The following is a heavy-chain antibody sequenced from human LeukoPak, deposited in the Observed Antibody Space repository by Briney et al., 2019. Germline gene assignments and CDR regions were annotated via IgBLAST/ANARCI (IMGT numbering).Heavy chain of an antibody. CDR1: GFTFSNYA. CDR3: ARALGSSWDSSLDS. CDR2: ISYDGSVE. D-gene: IGHD6-13*01. V-gene: IGHV3-30*04. Sequence: GGSLRLSCAASGFTFSNYAMHWVRQAPGKGLGWVALISYDGSVEKNAASVKGRFTISRDNSKNTLYLQMNSLRTEDTAVYYCARALGSSWDSSLDSWGQGTLVPVPS. J-gene: IGHJ4*02.